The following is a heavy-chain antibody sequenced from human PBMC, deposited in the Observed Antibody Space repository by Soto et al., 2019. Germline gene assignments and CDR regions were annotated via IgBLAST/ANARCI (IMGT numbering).Heavy chain of an antibody. Sequence: HPVGSLRLSCAASGFTFSSYSMNWVRQAPGKGLEWVSYISSSSTTKYYADSVKGRFTISRDNAKNSLYLQMNSLRAEDTAVYYYARDGCSGSNCLNWFDPWGQGPLVTVSS. CDR3: ARDGCSGSNCLNWFDP. CDR1: GFTFSSYS. V-gene: IGHV3-48*01. CDR2: ISSSSTTK. D-gene: IGHD2-15*01. J-gene: IGHJ5*02.